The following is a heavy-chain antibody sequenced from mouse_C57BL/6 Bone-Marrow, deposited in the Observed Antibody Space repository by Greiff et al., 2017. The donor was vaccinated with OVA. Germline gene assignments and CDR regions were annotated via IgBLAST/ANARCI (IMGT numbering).Heavy chain of an antibody. D-gene: IGHD1-1*01. CDR2: FYPGSGSI. CDR1: GYTFTEYT. Sequence: VQLLESGAELVKPGASVKLSCKASGYTFTEYTIHWVKQRSGQGLEWIGWFYPGSGSIKYNEKFKDKATLTADKSSSTAYMELSSLTSEDSAVSFGARHESYYVSRRYFDVWGTGTTVTVSS. V-gene: IGHV1-62-2*01. J-gene: IGHJ1*03. CDR3: ARHESYYVSRRYFDV.